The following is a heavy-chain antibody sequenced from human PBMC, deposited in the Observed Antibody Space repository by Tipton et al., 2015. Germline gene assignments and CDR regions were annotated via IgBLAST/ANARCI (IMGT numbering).Heavy chain of an antibody. V-gene: IGHV4-59*01. CDR1: GGSISSFY. CDR3: ARGGWSLDY. D-gene: IGHD2-15*01. CDR2: IYYSGST. Sequence: TLSLTCTVSGGSISSFYWGWIRQPPGKGLEWIGYIYYSGSTNYNPSLKSRVTISVDASKSQFSLRLSSVTAADTAVYYCARGGWSLDYWGQGTLVTVSS. J-gene: IGHJ4*02.